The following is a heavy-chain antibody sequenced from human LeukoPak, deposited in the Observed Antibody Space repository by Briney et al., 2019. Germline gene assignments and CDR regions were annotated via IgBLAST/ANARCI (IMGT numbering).Heavy chain of an antibody. Sequence: SVKVSCKASGGTFSSYAISWVRQAPGQGLEWMGGIIPIFGTANYAQKFQGRVTITTDESTSTAYMELSSLRSEDTAVYYCASHRRTTQSGRSYYYYYMDVWGKGTTVTVSS. V-gene: IGHV1-69*05. CDR2: IIPIFGTA. CDR1: GGTFSSYA. CDR3: ASHRRTTQSGRSYYYYYMDV. J-gene: IGHJ6*03. D-gene: IGHD1-7*01.